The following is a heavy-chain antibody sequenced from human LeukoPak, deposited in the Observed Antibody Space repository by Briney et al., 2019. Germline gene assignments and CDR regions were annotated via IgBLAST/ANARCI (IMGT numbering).Heavy chain of an antibody. CDR2: INHSGST. J-gene: IGHJ3*02. Sequence: SETLSLTCTVSGGSISSSSYYWSWIRQPPGKGLEWIGEINHSGSTNYNSSLKSRVTISVDTSKNQFSLKLSSVTAADTAVYYCARNPSYDSSEFDAFDIWGQGTMVTVSS. CDR3: ARNPSYDSSEFDAFDI. CDR1: GGSISSSSYY. V-gene: IGHV4-39*07. D-gene: IGHD3-22*01.